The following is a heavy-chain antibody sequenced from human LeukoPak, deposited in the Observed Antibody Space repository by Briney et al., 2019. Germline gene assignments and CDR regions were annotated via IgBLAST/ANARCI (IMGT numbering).Heavy chain of an antibody. CDR3: AKFGGMCDSMVVAATRRFDY. CDR1: GGSISSYF. V-gene: IGHV4-59*12. D-gene: IGHD2-15*01. CDR2: ISYIGST. J-gene: IGHJ4*02. Sequence: PSETLSLTCTVSGGSISSYFWSWIRQPPGKGLEWIGYISYIGSTNYNPSLKSRVTISIDTSKNQFSLKLSSVTAADTAVYYCAKFGGMCDSMVVAATRRFDYWGQGTLVTVSS.